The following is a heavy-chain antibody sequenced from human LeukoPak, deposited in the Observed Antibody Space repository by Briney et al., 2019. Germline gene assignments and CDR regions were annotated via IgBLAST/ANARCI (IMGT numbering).Heavy chain of an antibody. V-gene: IGHV3-9*01. D-gene: IGHD1-26*01. CDR3: AGGSQAQRFDY. J-gene: IGHJ4*02. Sequence: PGGSLRLSCAASGFSFANFAMHWVRQAPGKGLEWVSGISWRSTTIGYADSVKGRFTISRDNAKNSLYLQMNSLRAEDTALYHCAGGSQAQRFDYWGQGTLVTVSS. CDR2: ISWRSTTI. CDR1: GFSFANFA.